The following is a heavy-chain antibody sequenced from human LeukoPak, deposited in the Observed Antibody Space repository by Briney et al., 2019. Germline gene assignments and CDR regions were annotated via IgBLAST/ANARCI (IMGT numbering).Heavy chain of an antibody. CDR3: ARGPYDYVWGSYYFDY. CDR1: GGTFSSYD. V-gene: IGHV1-8*03. CDR2: MNPNSGNT. D-gene: IGHD3-16*01. Sequence: ASVKVSCKASGGTFSSYDINWVRQATGQGLEWMGWMNPNSGNTGYAQKFQGRVTITRNTSISTAYMELSSLRSEDTAVYYCARGPYDYVWGSYYFDYWGQGTLVTVSS. J-gene: IGHJ4*02.